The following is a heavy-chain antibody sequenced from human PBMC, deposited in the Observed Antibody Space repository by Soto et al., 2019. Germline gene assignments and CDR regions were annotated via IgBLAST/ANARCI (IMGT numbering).Heavy chain of an antibody. CDR1: GGTFSSYA. Sequence: GASVKVSCKASGGTFSSYAISWVRQAPGQGLEWMGGIIPIFGTANYAQKFQGRVTITADKSTSTAYMELSSLRSEDTAVYYCARVNSYGSYYYGMDVWGQGTTVTVSS. J-gene: IGHJ6*02. CDR2: IIPIFGTA. D-gene: IGHD5-18*01. CDR3: ARVNSYGSYYYGMDV. V-gene: IGHV1-69*06.